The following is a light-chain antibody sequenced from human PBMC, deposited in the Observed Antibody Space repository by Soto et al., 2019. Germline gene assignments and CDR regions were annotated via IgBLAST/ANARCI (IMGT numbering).Light chain of an antibody. CDR2: EVS. CDR3: SSYTSSSTL. V-gene: IGLV2-14*01. Sequence: SVLTQPASVSGSPGQSITISCTGTSSDVGSYNYVSWYQQHPGKAPKLMIYEVSDRPSGISSRFSDSKSGNTASLTISGLQTEDEADYYGSSYTSSSTLFGTGTKVTV. CDR1: SSDVGSYNY. J-gene: IGLJ1*01.